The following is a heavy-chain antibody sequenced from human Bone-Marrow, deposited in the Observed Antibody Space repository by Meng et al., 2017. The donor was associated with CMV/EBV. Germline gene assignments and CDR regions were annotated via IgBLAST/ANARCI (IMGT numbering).Heavy chain of an antibody. J-gene: IGHJ4*02. V-gene: IGHV3-30*02. CDR3: AKDMFRYYFDY. CDR2: IRYDGSDK. Sequence: GGSLRLSCAASGFTFSSFGMHWVRQAPGEGLEWVAFIRYDGSDKYYADSVKGRFTISRDNSKNTLYLQMNSLRAEDSAVYYCAKDMFRYYFDYWGQGKLVNVDS. CDR1: GFTFSSFG. D-gene: IGHD3-10*02.